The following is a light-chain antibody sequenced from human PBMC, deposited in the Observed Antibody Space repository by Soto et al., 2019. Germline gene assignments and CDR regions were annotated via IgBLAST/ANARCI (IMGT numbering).Light chain of an antibody. Sequence: QSVLTQPPSVSGSPGQSVTISCTGTSSDVGKYDRVSWHQQPPGTAPKLIIYEVTNRPSGVPARFSGSKSGNTASLTISGLQAEDEAEYYCSSYTSSSRYVFGTGTKVTV. J-gene: IGLJ1*01. CDR2: EVT. CDR1: SSDVGKYDR. V-gene: IGLV2-18*02. CDR3: SSYTSSSRYV.